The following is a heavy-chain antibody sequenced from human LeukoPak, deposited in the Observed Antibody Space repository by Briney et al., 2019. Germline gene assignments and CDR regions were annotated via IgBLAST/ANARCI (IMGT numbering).Heavy chain of an antibody. CDR3: ARDGSRYNWNVNWFDP. V-gene: IGHV4-61*01. CDR1: GYSISSGYY. D-gene: IGHD1-20*01. CDR2: IYYSGST. Sequence: SETLSLTCIVSGYSISSGYYWSWIRQPPGKGLEWIGYIYYSGSTNYNPSLKSRVTISVDTSKNQFSLKLSSVTAADTAVYYCARDGSRYNWNVNWFDPWGQGTLVTVSS. J-gene: IGHJ5*02.